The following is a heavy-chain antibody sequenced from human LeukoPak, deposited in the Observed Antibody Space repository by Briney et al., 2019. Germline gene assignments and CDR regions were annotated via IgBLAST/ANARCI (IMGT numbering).Heavy chain of an antibody. D-gene: IGHD3-3*01. CDR3: ARDDFWSGYYPQYYFDY. CDR2: ISSSSSYI. Sequence: GGSLRLSCAASGFTFSSYSMNWVRQAPGKGLEWVSPISSSSSYIYYADSVKGRFTISRDNAKNSLYLQMNSLRAEDTAVYYCARDDFWSGYYPQYYFDYWGQGTLVTVSS. CDR1: GFTFSSYS. J-gene: IGHJ4*02. V-gene: IGHV3-21*01.